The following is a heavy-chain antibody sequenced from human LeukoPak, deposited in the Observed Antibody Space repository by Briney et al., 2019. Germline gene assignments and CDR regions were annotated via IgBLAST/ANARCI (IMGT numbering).Heavy chain of an antibody. Sequence: GGSLRLSCVTSGFNFSDSRMTWVRQAPGKGLQWVANVNRDGTEKHFLDSVEGRFTISRDNAKKSLYLQMSSLRPQDTAAYFCVRGDWYFESWGQGTLVTVSS. V-gene: IGHV3-7*04. J-gene: IGHJ4*02. CDR2: VNRDGTEK. CDR1: GFNFSDSR. CDR3: VRGDWYFES. D-gene: IGHD2-21*01.